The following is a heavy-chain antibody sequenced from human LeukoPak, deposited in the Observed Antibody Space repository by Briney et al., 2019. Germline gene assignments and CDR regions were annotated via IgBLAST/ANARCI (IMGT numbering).Heavy chain of an antibody. D-gene: IGHD6-13*01. J-gene: IGHJ4*02. CDR2: TNQGGSEK. CDR3: ARDKGVAAAGTFDY. V-gene: IGHV3-7*01. Sequence: GGSLRLSCGGSGFTFSSNWMSWVRQAPGKGLEWVTNTNQGGSEKYYVDSVKGRFTISRDNAKNSLYLQMNSLRAEDTAVYYCARDKGVAAAGTFDYWGQGTLVTVSS. CDR1: GFTFSSNW.